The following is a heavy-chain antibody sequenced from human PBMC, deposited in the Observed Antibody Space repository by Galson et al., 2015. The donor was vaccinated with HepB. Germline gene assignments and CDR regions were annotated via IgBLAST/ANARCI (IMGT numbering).Heavy chain of an antibody. J-gene: IGHJ5*02. Sequence: SVKVSCTASGYTFSSYSITWVRQAPGQGLEWMGWINAYDRNTDYARQLQGRVTMTTDTSTSTAYMELKSLRSDDTAVYYCARGALVVVVDATQNNWFDPWGQGTLVTVSS. CDR2: INAYDRNT. CDR1: GYTFSSYS. CDR3: ARGALVVVVDATQNNWFDP. V-gene: IGHV1-18*01. D-gene: IGHD2-15*01.